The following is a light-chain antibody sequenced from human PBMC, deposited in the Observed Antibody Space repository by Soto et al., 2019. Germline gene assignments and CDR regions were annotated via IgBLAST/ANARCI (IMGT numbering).Light chain of an antibody. V-gene: IGKV3-15*01. CDR3: QQYNNWPRT. CDR2: GVS. J-gene: IGKJ1*01. Sequence: EIVMTQSPATLSVSPGERATLSCRASQSVSINLAWYQQKPGQAPRLLIYGVSTRATGIPARFSGSWSGTEFTLTISSLQSEDFGVYYCQQYNNWPRTFGQGTKVDIK. CDR1: QSVSIN.